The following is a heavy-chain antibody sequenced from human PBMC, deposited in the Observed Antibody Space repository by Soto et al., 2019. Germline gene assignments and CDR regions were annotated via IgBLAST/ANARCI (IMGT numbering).Heavy chain of an antibody. CDR3: ARDDTYYYDSSGSLDY. CDR2: IYYSGST. J-gene: IGHJ4*02. Sequence: SETLSLTCTVSGGSISSCDYYWSWIRQPPGKGLEWIGYIYYSGSTYYNPSLKSRVTISVDTSKNQFSLKLSSVTAADTAVYYCARDDTYYYDSSGSLDYWGQGTLVTVSS. CDR1: GGSISSCDYY. V-gene: IGHV4-30-4*01. D-gene: IGHD3-22*01.